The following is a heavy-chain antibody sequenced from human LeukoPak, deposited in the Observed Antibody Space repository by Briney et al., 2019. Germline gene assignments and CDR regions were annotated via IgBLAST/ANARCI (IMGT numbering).Heavy chain of an antibody. CDR3: AREDRGGGYFDY. J-gene: IGHJ4*02. V-gene: IGHV3-30-3*01. D-gene: IGHD3-16*01. CDR1: GFTFSSYA. CDR2: ISYDGSNK. Sequence: GGSLRLSCAASGFTFSSYAMHWVRQAPGKGLEWVAVISYDGSNKYYADSVKGRFTISRDNSKNTLYLQMNSLRAEDTAVYYCAREDRGGGYFDYWGQGTLVTVSS.